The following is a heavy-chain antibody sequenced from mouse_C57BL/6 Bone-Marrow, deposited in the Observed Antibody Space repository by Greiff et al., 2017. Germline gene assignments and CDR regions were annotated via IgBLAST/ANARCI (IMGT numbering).Heavy chain of an antibody. CDR2: IWSGGST. CDR3: ARNSGYYGSAWFAY. Sequence: VQRVESGPGLVQPSQSLSITCTVSGFSLTSYGVHWVRQSPGKGLEWLGVIWSGGSTDYNAAFISRLSISKDNSKSQVFFKMNSLQADDTAIYYWARNSGYYGSAWFAYWGQGTLVTVSA. J-gene: IGHJ3*01. V-gene: IGHV2-2*01. D-gene: IGHD1-1*01. CDR1: GFSLTSYG.